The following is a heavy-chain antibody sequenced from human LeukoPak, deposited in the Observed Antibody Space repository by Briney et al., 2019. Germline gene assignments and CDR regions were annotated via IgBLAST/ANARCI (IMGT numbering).Heavy chain of an antibody. CDR1: GFSFSSYA. Sequence: GGSLRLSCAASGFSFSSYAMSWVREAPGKGLGWVSAISGSGGSTYYADSVKGRFTISRDNSKNTLYLQMNSLRAEDTAVYYCAKIAGIVVVPAAPDYWGQGTLVTVSS. V-gene: IGHV3-23*01. D-gene: IGHD2-2*01. J-gene: IGHJ4*02. CDR2: ISGSGGST. CDR3: AKIAGIVVVPAAPDY.